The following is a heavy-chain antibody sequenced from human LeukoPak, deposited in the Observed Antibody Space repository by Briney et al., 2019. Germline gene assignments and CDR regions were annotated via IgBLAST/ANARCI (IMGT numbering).Heavy chain of an antibody. Sequence: PSETLSLTCTVSGGSISSSSYYWGWIRQPPGKGLEWIGSIYYSGSTYYNPSLKSRVTISVDTSKNQFSLKLSSVTAAHTAVYYCARLNCYYDSSGYYPSSPFDYWGQGTLVTVSS. D-gene: IGHD3-22*01. CDR3: ARLNCYYDSSGYYPSSPFDY. J-gene: IGHJ4*02. V-gene: IGHV4-39*01. CDR2: IYYSGST. CDR1: GGSISSSSYY.